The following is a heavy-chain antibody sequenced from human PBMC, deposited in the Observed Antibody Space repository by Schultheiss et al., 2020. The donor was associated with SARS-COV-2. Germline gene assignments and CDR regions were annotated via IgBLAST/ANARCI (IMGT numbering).Heavy chain of an antibody. CDR1: GFTFDDYA. Sequence: GGSLRLSCAASGFTFDDYAMHWVRQAPGKGLEWVSYISSSGSTIYYADSVKGRFTISRDNAKNSLYLQMNSLRAEDTAVYYCASGAAAIEDYWGQGTLVTVSS. V-gene: IGHV3-11*04. CDR2: ISSSGSTI. CDR3: ASGAAAIEDY. J-gene: IGHJ4*02. D-gene: IGHD2-2*01.